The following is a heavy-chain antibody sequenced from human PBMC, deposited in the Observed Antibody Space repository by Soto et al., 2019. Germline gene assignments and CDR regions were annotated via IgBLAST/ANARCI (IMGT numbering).Heavy chain of an antibody. CDR1: GFTFSSYA. CDR2: ISYDGSNK. CDR3: ARGLGLDIDY. Sequence: QVQLVESGGGVVQPGRSLRLSCAASGFTFSSYAMHWVRQAPGKGLDWVAVISYDGSNKYYADSVKGRFTIPRDNSKNTLYLQMNSLISEDTAVYYCARGLGLDIDYWGQGTLVTVSS. D-gene: IGHD3-16*01. J-gene: IGHJ4*02. V-gene: IGHV3-30-3*01.